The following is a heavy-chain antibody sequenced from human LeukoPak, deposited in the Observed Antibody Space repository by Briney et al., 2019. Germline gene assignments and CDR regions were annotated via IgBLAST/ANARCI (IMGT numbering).Heavy chain of an antibody. CDR2: ISVYNGNT. D-gene: IGHD7-27*01. CDR1: GGTFSSYT. CDR3: ARASNWGESIYYYYYMDV. J-gene: IGHJ6*03. Sequence: GASVKVSCKTSGGTFSSYTISWVRQAPGQGLEWMGWISVYNGNTKYAQKLQGRVTMTTDTSTSTAYMELRSLRSDDTAVYYCARASNWGESIYYYYYMDVWGKGTTVTISS. V-gene: IGHV1-18*01.